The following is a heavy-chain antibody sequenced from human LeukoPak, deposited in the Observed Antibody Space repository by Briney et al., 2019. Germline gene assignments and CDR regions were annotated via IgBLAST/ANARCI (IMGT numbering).Heavy chain of an antibody. CDR3: ARDYCGGDCFPDY. V-gene: IGHV1-2*06. CDR2: INPNSGDT. D-gene: IGHD2-21*02. Sequence: ASVKVSCKAPGYTFTGYYVHWVRQAPGQGLEWMGRINPNSGDTNYAQKFQGRVTMTRDTSISTAYMELGRLRSDDTAVYYCARDYCGGDCFPDYWGQGTLVTVSS. J-gene: IGHJ4*02. CDR1: GYTFTGYY.